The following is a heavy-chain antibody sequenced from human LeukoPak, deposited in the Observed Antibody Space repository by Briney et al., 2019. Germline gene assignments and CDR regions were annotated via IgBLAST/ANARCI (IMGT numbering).Heavy chain of an antibody. V-gene: IGHV1-46*01. CDR3: ARGTSVTARAPDYFDY. Sequence: ASVKVSCKASGYTFTTYYMHWVRQAPVQGLEWMGLINPSGGSTNYAQKFQGRVTMTKDTSTSTVYMELSSLRSEDTAVYYCARGTSVTARAPDYFDYWGQGTLVTVSS. D-gene: IGHD6-6*01. CDR2: INPSGGST. CDR1: GYTFTTYY. J-gene: IGHJ4*02.